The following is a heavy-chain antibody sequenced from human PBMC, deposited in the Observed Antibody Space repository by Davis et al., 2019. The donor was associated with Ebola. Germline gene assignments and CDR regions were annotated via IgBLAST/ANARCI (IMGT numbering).Heavy chain of an antibody. CDR2: ISSSSSTI. D-gene: IGHD1-14*01. CDR1: GFTSSSFA. Sequence: GESLKISCTVSGFTSSSFAMSWVRQAPGKGLEWVSYISSSSSTIYYADSVKGRFTISRDNSKNTLYLQMNSLRAEDTAVYYCARDLRGPRTHWGQGTLVTVSS. CDR3: ARDLRGPRTH. J-gene: IGHJ4*02. V-gene: IGHV3-48*01.